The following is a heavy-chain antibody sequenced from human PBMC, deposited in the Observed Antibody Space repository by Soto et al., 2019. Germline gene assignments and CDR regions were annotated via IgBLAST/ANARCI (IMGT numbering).Heavy chain of an antibody. CDR1: GYTFTSYG. CDR2: INAYNGNT. D-gene: IGHD1-7*01. V-gene: IGHV1-18*01. Sequence: ASVKVSCKASGYTFTSYGISWVRQAPGQGLEWMGWINAYNGNTNYARKFQGRVTMTTDTSSSTTYMELRSLRSEGTAVYYCARDWEFITGTTAYYYYYMDVWGKGTTVTVSS. J-gene: IGHJ6*03. CDR3: ARDWEFITGTTAYYYYYMDV.